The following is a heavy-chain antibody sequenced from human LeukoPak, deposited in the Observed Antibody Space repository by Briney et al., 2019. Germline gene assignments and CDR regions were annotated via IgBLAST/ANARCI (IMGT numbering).Heavy chain of an antibody. CDR2: ISGTGFNT. CDR3: AKNRPPRIIRGVIIHPEPSAPDCFNY. V-gene: IGHV3-23*01. CDR1: GFTFRSYA. J-gene: IGHJ4*02. Sequence: GGTLRLSCTAIGFTFRSYAMNWVRQAPGKGLEWLSAISGTGFNTYYAASRKGRFTTPKENSKNTLNLQMNSLRADDTAVYYCAKNRPPRIIRGVIIHPEPSAPDCFNYWGQGTLVTVSS. D-gene: IGHD3-10*01.